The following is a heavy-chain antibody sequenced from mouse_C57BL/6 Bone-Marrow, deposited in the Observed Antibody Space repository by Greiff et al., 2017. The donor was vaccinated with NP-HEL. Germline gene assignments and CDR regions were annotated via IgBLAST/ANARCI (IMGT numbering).Heavy chain of an antibody. D-gene: IGHD1-1*01. V-gene: IGHV14-4*01. CDR2: IDPENGDT. Sequence: VQLKQSGAELVRPGASVKLSCTASGFNIKDDYMHWVKQRPEQGLEWIGWIDPENGDTEYASKFQGKATITADTSSNTAYLQLSSLTSEDTAVYYCTTEELLRGYVDVWGTGTTVTVSS. J-gene: IGHJ1*03. CDR3: TTEELLRGYVDV. CDR1: GFNIKDDY.